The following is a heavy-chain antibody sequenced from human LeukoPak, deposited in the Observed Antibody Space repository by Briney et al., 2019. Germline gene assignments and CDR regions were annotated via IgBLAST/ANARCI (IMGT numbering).Heavy chain of an antibody. CDR1: GFSFSSYS. V-gene: IGHV3-21*01. CDR3: ATDLIHYYASGAKT. D-gene: IGHD3-10*01. J-gene: IGHJ5*02. Sequence: GGSLRLSCAASGFSFSSYSMNWVRQAPGKGLEWVSSITTSSSYIYYADSVKGRFTISRDNAKNSLFLQMNSPRAEDTAVYYCATDLIHYYASGAKTWGQGTLVTVSS. CDR2: ITTSSSYI.